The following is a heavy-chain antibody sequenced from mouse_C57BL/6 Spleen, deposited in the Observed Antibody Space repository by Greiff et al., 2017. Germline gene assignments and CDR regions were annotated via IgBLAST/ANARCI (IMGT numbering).Heavy chain of an antibody. V-gene: IGHV1-84*01. CDR2: IYPGNGNT. CDR1: GYTFTDYY. D-gene: IGHD2-3*01. CDR3: AYDGYYSYAMDY. Sequence: VQLQQSGPELVKPGASVTISCKASGYTFTDYYINWVKQGPGQGLEWFGWIYPGNGNTKYNEKFKDKATLTVDTSSSTAYMQLSSLTSEDSAVYFCAYDGYYSYAMDYWGQGTSVTVSS. J-gene: IGHJ4*01.